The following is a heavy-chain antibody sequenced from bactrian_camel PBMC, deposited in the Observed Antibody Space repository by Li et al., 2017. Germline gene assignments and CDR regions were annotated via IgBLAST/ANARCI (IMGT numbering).Heavy chain of an antibody. CDR3: AKEALTG. V-gene: IGHV3S1*01. Sequence: HVQLVESGGGVVQAGETLRLSCAASGFTFSSAFMIWVRQAPGKGLEWVSSINNGGGNIYYADSVKGRFTISRDNAENTLYLQLNSLRTEDTAMYYCAKEALTGWGQGTQVTVS. D-gene: IGHD3*01. CDR2: INNGGGNI. J-gene: IGHJ4*01. CDR1: GFTFSSAF.